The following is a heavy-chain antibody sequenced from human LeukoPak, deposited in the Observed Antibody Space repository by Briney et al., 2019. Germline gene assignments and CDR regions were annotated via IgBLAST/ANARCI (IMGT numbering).Heavy chain of an antibody. CDR3: ARLRGYSSSWYSYYYYYGMDV. CDR2: IKQDGSEK. J-gene: IGHJ6*02. V-gene: IGHV3-7*01. CDR1: GFTFSSYW. D-gene: IGHD6-13*01. Sequence: PGGSLRLSCAASGFTFSSYWMSWVRQAPGKGLEWVANIKQDGSEKYYVDSVKGRFTISRDNAKNSLYLQMNSLRAEGTAVYYCARLRGYSSSWYSYYYYYGMDVWGQGTTVTVSS.